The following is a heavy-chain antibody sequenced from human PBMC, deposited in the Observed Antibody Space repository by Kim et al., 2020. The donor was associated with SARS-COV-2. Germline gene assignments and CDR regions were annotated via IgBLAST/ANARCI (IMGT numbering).Heavy chain of an antibody. CDR1: GFTFSTSC. V-gene: IGHV3-23*01. CDR3: AKGVINSGLDY. CDR2: SRGDGRRT. D-gene: IGHD1-26*01. J-gene: IGHJ4*02. Sequence: GGSLRLSCVASGFTFSTSCRGWVGQAPGKGLDGVSGSRGDGRRTDYAESVRGRVTMSRDKSKNMLYLHMNSLRVEDTAVYYCAKGVINSGLDYWGQGTPVTVSS.